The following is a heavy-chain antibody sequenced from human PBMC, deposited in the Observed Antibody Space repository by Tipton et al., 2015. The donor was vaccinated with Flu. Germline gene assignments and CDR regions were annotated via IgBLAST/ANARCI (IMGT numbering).Heavy chain of an antibody. D-gene: IGHD3-16*01. CDR3: ARDGGSEEVFDI. Sequence: LSLTCAASGFTFSSYAMHWVRQAPGKGLEWVAVISYDGSNKYYADSVKGRFTISRDNSKNTLYLQMNSLRAEDTAVYYCARDGGSEEVFDIWGQGTMVTVSS. CDR1: GFTFSSYA. CDR2: ISYDGSNK. J-gene: IGHJ3*02. V-gene: IGHV3-30*04.